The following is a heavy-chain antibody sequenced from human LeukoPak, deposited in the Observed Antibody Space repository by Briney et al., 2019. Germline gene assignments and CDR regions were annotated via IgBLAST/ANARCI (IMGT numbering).Heavy chain of an antibody. CDR3: ARGGFSAGYPLSY. D-gene: IGHD3/OR15-3a*01. J-gene: IGHJ4*02. CDR1: GFTFSSYA. V-gene: IGHV3-30*04. Sequence: PGGSLRLSCAASGFTFSSYAMHWVRQAPGKGLEWVAVISYDGSNKYYADSVKGRFTISRDNSKNTLYLQMNSLRAEDTAVYYCARGGFSAGYPLSYWGQGTLVTVSS. CDR2: ISYDGSNK.